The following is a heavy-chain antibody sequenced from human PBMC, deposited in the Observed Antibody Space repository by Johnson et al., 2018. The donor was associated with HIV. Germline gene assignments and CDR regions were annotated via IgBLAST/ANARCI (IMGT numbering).Heavy chain of an antibody. Sequence: QVQLVESGGGVVQPGRSLRLSCAASGFTFSSYAMHWVRQAPGKGLAWVAVISYDGSNKYYADSVTGRFTISRDNSKNTLYLQMNSLRAEDTAVDYCAKGLVYADPDDAFDIWGQGTMVTVSS. CDR3: AKGLVYADPDDAFDI. D-gene: IGHD2-8*01. CDR2: ISYDGSNK. V-gene: IGHV3-30-3*01. CDR1: GFTFSSYA. J-gene: IGHJ3*02.